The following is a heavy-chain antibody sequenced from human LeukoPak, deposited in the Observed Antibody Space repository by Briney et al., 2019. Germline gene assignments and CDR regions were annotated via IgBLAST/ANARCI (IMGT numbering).Heavy chain of an antibody. CDR2: IKQDGSEK. D-gene: IGHD3-16*01. J-gene: IGHJ4*02. CDR1: GFTFSSYW. Sequence: GGSLRLSCAASGFTFSSYWMSWVRQAPGKGLEWVANIKQDGSEKYYVDSVKRRFTISRDNAKNSLYLQMNSLRAEDTAVYYCARDHSYDYVWGSYEDYWGQGTLVTVSS. V-gene: IGHV3-7*01. CDR3: ARDHSYDYVWGSYEDY.